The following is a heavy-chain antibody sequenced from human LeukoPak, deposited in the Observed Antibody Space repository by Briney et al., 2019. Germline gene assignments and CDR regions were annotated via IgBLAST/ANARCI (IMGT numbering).Heavy chain of an antibody. CDR2: ISYDGSNK. D-gene: IGHD6-19*01. CDR1: GFTFSSYA. CDR3: ARVIAVAGTNAFDI. Sequence: GGSLRLSCAASGFTFSSYAMHWVRQAPGKGLEWVAVISYDGSNKYYADSVKGRLTISRDNSKNTLYLQMNSLRAEDTAVYYCARVIAVAGTNAFDIWGQGTMVTVSS. V-gene: IGHV3-30-3*01. J-gene: IGHJ3*02.